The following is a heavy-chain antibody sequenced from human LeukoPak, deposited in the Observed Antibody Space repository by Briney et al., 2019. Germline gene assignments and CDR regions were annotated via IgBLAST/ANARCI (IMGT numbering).Heavy chain of an antibody. Sequence: SETLSLTCAVYGGSFSGYYWSWIRQPPGKGLEWIGEINHSGSTNYNPSLKSRVTISVDTSKNQFSLKLSSVTAADTAVYYCARLNHYYDYVWGSYRQQYNWFDPWGQGTLVTVSS. D-gene: IGHD3-16*02. CDR3: ARLNHYYDYVWGSYRQQYNWFDP. CDR2: INHSGST. V-gene: IGHV4-34*01. CDR1: GGSFSGYY. J-gene: IGHJ5*02.